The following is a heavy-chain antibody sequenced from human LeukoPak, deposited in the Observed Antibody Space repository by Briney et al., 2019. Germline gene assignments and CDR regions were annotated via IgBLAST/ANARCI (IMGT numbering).Heavy chain of an antibody. D-gene: IGHD7-27*01. J-gene: IGHJ4*02. CDR2: INPNSGGT. Sequence: ASVKVSCKASGYTFNDYYMHWVRQAPGQGLEWVGWINPNSGGTNYAQKFQGRVTMTRDTSITTAYMELSRLRSDDTAVYYCARDRGRNWGSDYWGQGTLVTVSS. CDR1: GYTFNDYY. CDR3: ARDRGRNWGSDY. V-gene: IGHV1-2*02.